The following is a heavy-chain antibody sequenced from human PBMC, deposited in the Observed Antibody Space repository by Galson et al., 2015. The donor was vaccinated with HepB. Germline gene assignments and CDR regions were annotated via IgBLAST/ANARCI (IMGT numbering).Heavy chain of an antibody. J-gene: IGHJ6*02. CDR1: GDSVSSNSAA. V-gene: IGHV6-1*01. D-gene: IGHD4-11*01. CDR3: ARDLRTTVHYYYYGMDV. Sequence: CAISGDSVSSNSAAWNWIRQSPSRGPEWLGRTYYRSKWYNDYAVSVKSRITINPDTSKNQFSLQLNSVTPEDTAVYYCARDLRTTVHYYYYGMDVWGQGTTVTVSS. CDR2: TYYRSKWYN.